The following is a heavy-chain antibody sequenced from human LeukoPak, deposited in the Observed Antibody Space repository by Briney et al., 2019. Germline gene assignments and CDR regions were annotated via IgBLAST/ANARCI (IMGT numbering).Heavy chain of an antibody. Sequence: SQTLSLTCTVSGGSISSGSYYWAWIRQHPGKGLEWIGYIYYSGSTYYNSSLKSRVTVSEDTSKNQFSLKLTSVTAADTAVYYCARRAPSAGYFDLWGRGTLVSVSS. CDR3: ARRAPSAGYFDL. CDR2: IYYSGST. CDR1: GGSISSGSYY. J-gene: IGHJ2*01. V-gene: IGHV4-31*03.